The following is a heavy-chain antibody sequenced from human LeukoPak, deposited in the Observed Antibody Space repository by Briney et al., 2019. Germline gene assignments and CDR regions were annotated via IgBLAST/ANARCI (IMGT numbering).Heavy chain of an antibody. J-gene: IGHJ3*02. CDR1: RGSFSSRPYY. CDR3: ACLTTADAFDI. CDR2: IYTSGDT. V-gene: IGHV4-61*02. D-gene: IGHD3-22*01. Sequence: PSETLSLTCTVSRGSFSSRPYYWSWIRQPAGKGLEWIGRIYTSGDTDYNPSLSSRVTISVDTSKNEFSLKLSSVTAADTAVYYCACLTTADAFDIWGQGTMVTVSS.